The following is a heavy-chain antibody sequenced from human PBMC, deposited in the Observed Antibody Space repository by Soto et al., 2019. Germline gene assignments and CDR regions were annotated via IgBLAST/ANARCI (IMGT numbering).Heavy chain of an antibody. CDR2: IYYSGSA. D-gene: IGHD6-6*01. Sequence: SETLSLTCIVSGGSISSSSYYWGWIRQPPGKGLEWIGSIYYSGSAYYNPSLKSRVTISVDTSKNQFSLKLSSVTAADTAVFYCARHRARNWFDPWGQGTLVTVYS. J-gene: IGHJ5*02. V-gene: IGHV4-39*01. CDR1: GGSISSSSYY. CDR3: ARHRARNWFDP.